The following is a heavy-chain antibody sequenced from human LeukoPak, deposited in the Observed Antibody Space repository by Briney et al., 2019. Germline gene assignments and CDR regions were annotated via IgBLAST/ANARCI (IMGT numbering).Heavy chain of an antibody. CDR1: GFTFSSYW. CDR2: IKQDGSEK. J-gene: IGHJ4*02. V-gene: IGHV3-7*03. CDR3: ARGADGVIVGGSGDFDY. D-gene: IGHD1-26*01. Sequence: GGSLRLSCAASGFTFSSYWMSWVRQAPGKGLEWVANIKQDGSEKYYVDSVKGRFTISRDNAKNSLYLQMNSLRAEDTAVYYCARGADGVIVGGSGDFDYWGQGTLVTASS.